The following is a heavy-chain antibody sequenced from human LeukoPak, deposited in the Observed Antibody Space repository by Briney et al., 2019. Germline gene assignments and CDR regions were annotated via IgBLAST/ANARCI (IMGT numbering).Heavy chain of an antibody. V-gene: IGHV3-30*03. Sequence: GRSLRLSCAASGFTFSRYGMHWVRQAPGKGLEWMAVISYDGSNTYYADSVKGRFTISRDNSKNTLYLQMNSLRAGDTAVYYCARTLMEQVVRGGFDYWGQGTQVTVSS. J-gene: IGHJ4*02. CDR3: ARTLMEQVVRGGFDY. CDR1: GFTFSRYG. CDR2: ISYDGSNT. D-gene: IGHD3-10*01.